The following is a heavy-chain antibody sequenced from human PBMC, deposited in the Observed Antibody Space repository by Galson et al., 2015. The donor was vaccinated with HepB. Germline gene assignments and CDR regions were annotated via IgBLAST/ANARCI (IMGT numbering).Heavy chain of an antibody. Sequence: SLRLSCAASGFTFSSYGMHWVRQAPGKGLEWVAVISYDGSKKYYADSVKGRFTISRDTSKNTLDLQMNSLRAEATAVYYCAKDRNPRKNYDFWSGYDYWGQGTLLTVSS. CDR3: AKDRNPRKNYDFWSGYDY. V-gene: IGHV3-30*18. CDR1: GFTFSSYG. J-gene: IGHJ4*02. CDR2: ISYDGSKK. D-gene: IGHD3-3*01.